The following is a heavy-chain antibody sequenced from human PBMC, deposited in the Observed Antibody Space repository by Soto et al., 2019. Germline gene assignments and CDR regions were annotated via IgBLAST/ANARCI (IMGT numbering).Heavy chain of an antibody. CDR2: IYHTGTT. V-gene: IGHV4-39*01. J-gene: IGHJ4*02. Sequence: SETLSLTCTVSGDSISSSTYYWGWIRQPPGKGLEWIGCIYHTGTTYYNPSLKSRVTISVDTSKNQFSLKLSSVTAADTAVYYCARPYFSSSFMFDYWGQGTLVTVSS. CDR3: ARPYFSSSFMFDY. CDR1: GDSISSSTYY. D-gene: IGHD6-6*01.